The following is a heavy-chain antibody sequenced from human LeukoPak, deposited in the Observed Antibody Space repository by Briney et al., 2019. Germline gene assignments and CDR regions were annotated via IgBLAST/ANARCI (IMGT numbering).Heavy chain of an antibody. Sequence: GGSLRLSCAASGFTFSSYGVHWVRQAPGKGLEWVAVIWYDGSNKYYADSVKGRFTISRDNSKNTLYLQMNSLTAEDTAVYYCARGRWYNSGWYFDYWGQGALVTVSS. CDR2: IWYDGSNK. J-gene: IGHJ4*02. CDR1: GFTFSSYG. CDR3: ARGRWYNSGWYFDY. V-gene: IGHV3-33*01. D-gene: IGHD6-19*01.